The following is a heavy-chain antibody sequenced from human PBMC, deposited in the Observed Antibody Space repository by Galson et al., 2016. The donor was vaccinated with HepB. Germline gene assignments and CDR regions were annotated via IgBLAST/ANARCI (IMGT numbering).Heavy chain of an antibody. CDR3: VKEGQGLVLGYYYEMDV. J-gene: IGHJ6*02. Sequence: SLRLSCAASGFTFSNSAMHWVRQAPGKGLEHVSAISSNGRNTYYADSAKGRFTISRDNSRKTLYLQMSSLRAEDTAVYYCVKEGQGLVLGYYYEMDVWGPGTTVTVSS. CDR1: GFTFSNSA. V-gene: IGHV3-64D*06. CDR2: ISSNGRNT. D-gene: IGHD6-19*01.